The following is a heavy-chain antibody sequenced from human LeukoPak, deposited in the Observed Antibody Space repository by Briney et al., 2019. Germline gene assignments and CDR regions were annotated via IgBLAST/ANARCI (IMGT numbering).Heavy chain of an antibody. J-gene: IGHJ4*02. D-gene: IGHD4-17*01. CDR3: ARNRGDPSYFDY. V-gene: IGHV3-21*01. CDR1: GFTFNGYS. CDR2: ISTSSSYI. Sequence: TGGSLRLPCTASGFTFNGYSMNWVRQAPGKGLEWVSSISTSSSYIYYADSVKGRFTISRNNPKNSLYLQMNSLRAEDTAVYYCARNRGDPSYFDYWGQGTLVTVSS.